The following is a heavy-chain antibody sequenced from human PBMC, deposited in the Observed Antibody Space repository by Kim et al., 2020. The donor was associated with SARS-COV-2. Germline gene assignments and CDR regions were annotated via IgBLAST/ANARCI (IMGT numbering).Heavy chain of an antibody. J-gene: IGHJ4*02. CDR2: ISWNSDST. CDR1: GFTFGDYA. D-gene: IGHD6-13*01. Sequence: SLRFSCAASGFTFGDYAMHWVRQAPGKGLEWVSGISWNSDSTGYADSMKGRFTISRDNAKNSLYLQMNSLRPEDTALYYCVRVAKPQQFDYWGQGTLVTVSS. CDR3: VRVAKPQQFDY. V-gene: IGHV3-9*01.